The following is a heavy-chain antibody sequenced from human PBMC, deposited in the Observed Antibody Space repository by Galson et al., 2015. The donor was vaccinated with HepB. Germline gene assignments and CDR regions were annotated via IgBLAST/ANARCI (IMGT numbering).Heavy chain of an antibody. CDR1: GFTFSDYY. Sequence: SLRLSCAASGFTFSDYYMSWIRQAPGKGLEWVSYISSSSSYTNYADSVKGRFTISRDNAKNSLYLQMNSLRAEDTAVYYCARVLSRQLVRVYYFDYWGQGTLVTVSS. J-gene: IGHJ4*02. CDR3: ARVLSRQLVRVYYFDY. V-gene: IGHV3-11*05. CDR2: ISSSSSYT. D-gene: IGHD6-13*01.